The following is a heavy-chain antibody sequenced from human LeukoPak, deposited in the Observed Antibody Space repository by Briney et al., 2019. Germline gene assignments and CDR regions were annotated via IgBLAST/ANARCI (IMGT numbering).Heavy chain of an antibody. CDR2: IYYSGST. CDR1: GGSISGYY. V-gene: IGHV4-59*01. CDR3: ARGVGGYYWARYYFDY. J-gene: IGHJ4*02. Sequence: SSETLSLTCTVSGGSISGYYWIWIRQPPGKCLEWIGYIYYSGSTNYNPSLKSRVTISVDTSKNQFSLKLSSVTAADTAVYYCARGVGGYYWARYYFDYWGQGTLVTVSS. D-gene: IGHD3-22*01.